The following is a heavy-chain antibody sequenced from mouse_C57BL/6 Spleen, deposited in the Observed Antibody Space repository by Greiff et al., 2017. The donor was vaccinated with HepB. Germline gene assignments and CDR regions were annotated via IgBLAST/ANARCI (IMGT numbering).Heavy chain of an antibody. Sequence: EVKLMESGPGMVKPSQSLSLTCTVTGYSITSGYDWHWIRHFPGNKLEWMGYISYSGSTNYNPYFKSRISITHDTSKNHFFLKLNTVTTDDTATYYCSRSLYDGYTYYFDYWGQGTTLTVSS. J-gene: IGHJ2*01. V-gene: IGHV3-1*01. CDR3: SRSLYDGYTYYFDY. D-gene: IGHD2-3*01. CDR1: GYSITSGYD. CDR2: ISYSGST.